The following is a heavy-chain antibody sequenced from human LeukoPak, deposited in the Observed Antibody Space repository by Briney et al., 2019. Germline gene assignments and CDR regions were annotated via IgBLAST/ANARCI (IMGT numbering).Heavy chain of an antibody. CDR1: GFTFSIYG. V-gene: IGHV3-30*03. D-gene: IGHD1-14*01. CDR2: ISSDGREE. Sequence: GGSLRLSCAASGFTFSIYGMHWVRQAPGKGLEWVAVISSDGREEDYADSVRGRFTISRDNSRDTLYLQMSSLRPEDAAVYYCRAATKNRGYYFDYWGQGILVTVSS. CDR3: RAATKNRGYYFDY. J-gene: IGHJ4*02.